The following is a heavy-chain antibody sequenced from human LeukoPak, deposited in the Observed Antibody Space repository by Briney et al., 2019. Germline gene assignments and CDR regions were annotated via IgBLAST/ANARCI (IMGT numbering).Heavy chain of an antibody. CDR3: AGDYSVRLLDY. J-gene: IGHJ4*02. CDR1: GFTFSTYS. Sequence: PGGSLRLSCAASGFTFSTYSMNWVRQAPGKGLEWVSIITGSSTYTQYADSVKGRFTISRDNAKNSLYLQMSSLRAEDTAVYYCAGDYSVRLLDYWGQGTLVTVSS. CDR2: ITGSSTYT. D-gene: IGHD2-15*01. V-gene: IGHV3-21*01.